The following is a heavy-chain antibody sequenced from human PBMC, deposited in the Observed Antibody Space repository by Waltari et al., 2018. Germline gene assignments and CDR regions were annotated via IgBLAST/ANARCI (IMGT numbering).Heavy chain of an antibody. CDR3: ARPAAAATGDFDY. CDR2: ISGSGGSI. Sequence: QVQLVESGGGLVKPGGSLRLSCAASGFTFSDYYMSWIRQAPGKGLEWVSYISGSGGSIYYADSVKGRFTISRDNAKNSLYLQINSLRAEDTAVYYCARPAAAATGDFDYWGQGTLVTVSS. J-gene: IGHJ4*02. D-gene: IGHD6-13*01. V-gene: IGHV3-11*04. CDR1: GFTFSDYY.